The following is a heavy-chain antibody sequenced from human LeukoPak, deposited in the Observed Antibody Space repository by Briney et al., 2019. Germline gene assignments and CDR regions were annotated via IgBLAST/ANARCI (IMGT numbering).Heavy chain of an antibody. V-gene: IGHV4-4*02. CDR2: IWHSGST. Sequence: SGTLSLTCAVSGDSITSSNWWSWVRQPPGKGLEWIGEIWHSGSTNYNPSLRSRVAISVDKSKNQFSLKLSSVTAADTAMYYCASYNRGWYFDYWGQGTLVTVSS. D-gene: IGHD1-14*01. CDR3: ASYNRGWYFDY. J-gene: IGHJ4*02. CDR1: GDSITSSNW.